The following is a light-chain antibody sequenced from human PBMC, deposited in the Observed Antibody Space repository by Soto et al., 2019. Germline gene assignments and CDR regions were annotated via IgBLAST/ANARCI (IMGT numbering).Light chain of an antibody. CDR2: KAS. V-gene: IGKV1-5*03. CDR1: QSISNW. CDR3: QQYNSYSERT. Sequence: DIQMTQSPSTLSAFAGDRVTITCRASQSISNWLAWYQQKPGKAPKLLIYKASSLESGVPSRFSGSGSGTEFTLTISSLQPDDFATYYCQQYNSYSERTFGQGTKVEIK. J-gene: IGKJ1*01.